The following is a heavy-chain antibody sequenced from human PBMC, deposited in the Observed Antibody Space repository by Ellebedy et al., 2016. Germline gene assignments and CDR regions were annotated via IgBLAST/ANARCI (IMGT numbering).Heavy chain of an antibody. J-gene: IGHJ6*02. D-gene: IGHD3-22*01. V-gene: IGHV3-30*03. CDR3: ARVRSPDYSTNYDLDV. CDR2: ISDDGNDK. CDR1: GFTFSRYA. Sequence: GGSLRLSXAASGFTFSRYAIHWVRKAPGKGLEWVSLISDDGNDKFYTDSVRGRFTISRDNAKIRVDLQMNSLRVEDTAVYSCARVRSPDYSTNYDLDVWGQGTTVTVSS.